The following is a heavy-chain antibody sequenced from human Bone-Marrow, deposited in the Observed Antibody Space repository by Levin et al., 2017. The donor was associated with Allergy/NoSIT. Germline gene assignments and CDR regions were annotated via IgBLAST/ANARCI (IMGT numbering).Heavy chain of an antibody. V-gene: IGHV4-4*02. J-gene: IGHJ6*02. Sequence: SETLSLTCAVSGDSIITADWWSWVRQPPGKGLEWIGEIDQSGSTNYNPSLKGRAIISIDKSKNQFSLEITSVTAADTAIFSCTKATHQRLYGLDVWGQGTTVTVS. CDR1: GDSIITADW. CDR3: TKATHQRLYGLDV. CDR2: IDQSGST. D-gene: IGHD2-2*01.